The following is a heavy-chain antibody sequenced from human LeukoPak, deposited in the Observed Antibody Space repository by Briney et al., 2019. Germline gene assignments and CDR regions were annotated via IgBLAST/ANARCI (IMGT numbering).Heavy chain of an antibody. CDR2: IIPIFGIA. Sequence: SVKVSCKASGGTFSSCAISWVRQAPGQGLEWMGRIIPIFGIANYAQKFQGRVTITADKSTSTAYMELSSLRSEDTAVYYCARVQVEGGYQRSIAAAGEGWFDPWGQGTLVTVSS. V-gene: IGHV1-69*04. CDR3: ARVQVEGGYQRSIAAAGEGWFDP. J-gene: IGHJ5*02. CDR1: GGTFSSCA. D-gene: IGHD6-13*01.